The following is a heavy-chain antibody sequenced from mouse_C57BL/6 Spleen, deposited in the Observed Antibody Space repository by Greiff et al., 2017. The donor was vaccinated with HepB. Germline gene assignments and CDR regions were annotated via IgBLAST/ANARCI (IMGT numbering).Heavy chain of an antibody. CDR3: ASLYDYDVGLAY. J-gene: IGHJ3*01. CDR1: GYAFSSSW. D-gene: IGHD2-4*01. Sequence: QVQLQQSGPELVKPGASVKISCKASGYAFSSSWMNWVKQRPGKGLEWIGRIYPGDGDTNYNGKFNGKATLTADKSSSTAYMQLSSLTSEDSAVYFGASLYDYDVGLAYWGQGTLVTVSA. V-gene: IGHV1-82*01. CDR2: IYPGDGDT.